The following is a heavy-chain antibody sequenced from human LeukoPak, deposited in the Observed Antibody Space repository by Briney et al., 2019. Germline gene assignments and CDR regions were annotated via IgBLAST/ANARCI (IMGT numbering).Heavy chain of an antibody. CDR3: ARILDSAWGELGY. V-gene: IGHV3-30*02. CDR2: IRSDGSNK. D-gene: IGHD6-19*01. J-gene: IGHJ4*02. CDR1: GFTFSTYG. Sequence: GGTLRLSCAGFGFTFSTYGINWVRQAPGKGLEWMAFIRSDGSNKYYADSVKGRFTISRDNSKNTLYLQMNSLRAEDTAVYYCARILDSAWGELGYWGQGTLVTVSS.